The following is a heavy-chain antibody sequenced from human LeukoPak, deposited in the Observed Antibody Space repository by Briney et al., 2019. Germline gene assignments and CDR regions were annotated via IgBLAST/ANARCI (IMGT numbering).Heavy chain of an antibody. V-gene: IGHV3-23*01. CDR2: ISGSGGNT. Sequence: PGGSLRLSCAASGFTFRTYAMSWVRQAPGRGLEWVSAISGSGGNTYYADSVQGRFTISRDNSKNTLYLQINRLSADVPAMYYCAKDFIGGDGKWEVDYWGQGTLVTVSS. D-gene: IGHD1-26*01. J-gene: IGHJ4*02. CDR1: GFTFRTYA. CDR3: AKDFIGGDGKWEVDY.